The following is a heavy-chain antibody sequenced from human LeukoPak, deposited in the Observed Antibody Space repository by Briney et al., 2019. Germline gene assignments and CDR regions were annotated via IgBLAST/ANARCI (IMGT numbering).Heavy chain of an antibody. D-gene: IGHD3-22*01. CDR3: AKDVGPMIVVGMDV. CDR2: ISWNSGSI. Sequence: PGGSLRLSCAASGFTFSSYGMHWVRQAPGKGLEWASGISWNSGSIGYADSVKGRFTISRDNAKNSLYLQMNSLRAEDMALYYCAKDVGPMIVVGMDVWGKGTTVTVSS. V-gene: IGHV3-9*03. J-gene: IGHJ6*04. CDR1: GFTFSSYG.